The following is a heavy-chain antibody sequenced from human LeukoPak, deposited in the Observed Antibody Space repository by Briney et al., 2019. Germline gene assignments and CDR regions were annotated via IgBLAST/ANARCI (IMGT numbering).Heavy chain of an antibody. CDR1: GDSVSSNSAT. J-gene: IGHJ4*02. Sequence: TSQTLSLTCAISGDSVSSNSATWSWIRQSPSRGLEWLGRTYYRSKWYNDYAVSMTSRITINPDTSKNQFSLQLNSVTPEDTAVYYCARGDYYDSSVHWGFDYWGQGTLVTVSS. CDR3: ARGDYYDSSVHWGFDY. D-gene: IGHD3-22*01. CDR2: TYYRSKWYN. V-gene: IGHV6-1*01.